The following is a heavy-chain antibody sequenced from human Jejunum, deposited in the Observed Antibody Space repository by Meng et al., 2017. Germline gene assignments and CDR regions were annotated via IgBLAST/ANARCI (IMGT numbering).Heavy chain of an antibody. D-gene: IGHD2-21*01. V-gene: IGHV4-34*01. J-gene: IGHJ5*02. CDR2: IQFAGTN. CDR3: VGRRGGASSFFDL. Sequence: QVQLQQGGAGLFEASETLSVTSGVHCWSSTGTSWSWIRQAPERGLEYIGDIQFAGTNTYRPTIRSRLTISLDRTNNQLSLNLQSVTAADTGTYDCVGRRGGASSFFDLWGPGTLVTVSS. CDR1: CWSSTGTS.